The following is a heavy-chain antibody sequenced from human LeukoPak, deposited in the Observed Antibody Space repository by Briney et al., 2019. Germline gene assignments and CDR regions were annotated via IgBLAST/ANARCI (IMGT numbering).Heavy chain of an antibody. CDR2: IYYSGST. D-gene: IGHD1-26*01. J-gene: IGHJ3*02. V-gene: IGHV4-31*03. CDR1: GGSISSGGYY. CDR3: ARPRGGWELLLHHDAFDI. Sequence: KPSETLSLTCTVSGGSISSGGYYWSWIRQHPGKGLEWIGYIYYSGSTYYNPSLKSRVTISVDTSKNQFSLKLSSVTAADTAVYYCARPRGGWELLLHHDAFDIWGQGTMVTVSS.